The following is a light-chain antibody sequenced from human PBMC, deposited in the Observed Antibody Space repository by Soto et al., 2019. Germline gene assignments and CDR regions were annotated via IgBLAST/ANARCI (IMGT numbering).Light chain of an antibody. J-gene: IGKJ1*01. Sequence: EVVLTQSPGTLSLSPGERATLSCRASQTISSTYFAWYQKKPGQAPRLLLYGASSRATGIPDRFSGSGSGTDFTLSISRLEPEDFAVYYCQQYGNSPLTFGQGTRVEIK. CDR1: QTISSTY. V-gene: IGKV3-20*01. CDR2: GAS. CDR3: QQYGNSPLT.